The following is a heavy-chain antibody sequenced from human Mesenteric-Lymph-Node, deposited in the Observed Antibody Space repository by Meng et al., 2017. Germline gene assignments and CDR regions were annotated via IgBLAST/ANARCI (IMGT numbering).Heavy chain of an antibody. J-gene: IGHJ1*01. CDR3: ARSPPSHQYFQH. D-gene: IGHD6-6*01. CDR1: GYTFTTYD. Sequence: ASVKVSCKASGYTFTTYDINWVRQATGQGLEWMGWMNPNSGSTGYAQKFQGRVTITRDTAMSTAYMELSSLRSEDTAMYYCARSPPSHQYFQHWGQGTLVTVSS. V-gene: IGHV1-8*03. CDR2: MNPNSGST.